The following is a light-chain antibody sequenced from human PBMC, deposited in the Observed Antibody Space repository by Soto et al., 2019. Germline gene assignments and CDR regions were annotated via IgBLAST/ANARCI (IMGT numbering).Light chain of an antibody. CDR2: SAS. CDR1: QSVSTWY. J-gene: IGKJ3*01. V-gene: IGKV3-20*01. CDR3: QQYGSSPRIT. Sequence: EIVLTQSPGTLSLSPGERATLTCRASQSVSTWYLAWYQQKPGQAPRLLISSASNRATSIPDRFSGSGSGTDFTLTISRLEPEDFAVYYCQQYGSSPRITFGPGTKVDIK.